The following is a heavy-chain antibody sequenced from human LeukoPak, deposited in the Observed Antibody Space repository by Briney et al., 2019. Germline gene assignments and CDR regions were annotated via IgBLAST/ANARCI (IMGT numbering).Heavy chain of an antibody. CDR3: ARGGYYDSSVDY. J-gene: IGHJ4*02. V-gene: IGHV1-2*02. CDR2: INPNSGGT. D-gene: IGHD3-22*01. CDR1: GYTFTCYY. Sequence: ASVKVSCKASGYTFTCYYMHWVRQAPGQGREWMGWINPNSGGTNYAQKFQGRVTMTRDTSISTAYMELSRLRSDDTSVYYCARGGYYDSSVDYWGQGTLVTVSS.